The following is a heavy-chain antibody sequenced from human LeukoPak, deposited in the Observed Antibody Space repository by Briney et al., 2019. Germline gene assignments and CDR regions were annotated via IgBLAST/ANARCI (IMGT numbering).Heavy chain of an antibody. CDR2: IIPILGIA. Sequence: SVKVSCKASGGTFSSYTISWVRQAPGQGLEWMGRIIPILGIANYAQKFQGRVTITADKSTSTAYMELSSLSCEDTAVYYCAILLSAQLCFEFDYWGQGPLVTVSS. J-gene: IGHJ4*02. D-gene: IGHD2-2*01. CDR3: AILLSAQLCFEFDY. CDR1: GGTFSSYT. V-gene: IGHV1-69*02.